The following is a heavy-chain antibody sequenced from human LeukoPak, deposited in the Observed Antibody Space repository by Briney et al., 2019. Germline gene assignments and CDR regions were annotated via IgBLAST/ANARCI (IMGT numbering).Heavy chain of an antibody. Sequence: ASVKVSCKVSGYTLTELSMHWVRQAPGEGFEWMGRFDPEDGETIYAQKFQGRVTMTEDTSTDTAYMELSSLRSEDTAVYYCATDPFMYYYGSGDAFDIWGQGTMVTVSS. J-gene: IGHJ3*02. CDR3: ATDPFMYYYGSGDAFDI. V-gene: IGHV1-24*01. CDR1: GYTLTELS. CDR2: FDPEDGET. D-gene: IGHD3-10*01.